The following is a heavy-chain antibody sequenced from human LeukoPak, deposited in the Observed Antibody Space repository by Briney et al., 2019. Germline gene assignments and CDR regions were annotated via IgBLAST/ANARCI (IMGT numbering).Heavy chain of an antibody. Sequence: PGGSLRPSCAASGLAASSNYMSWVRQAAGHGLELVSVIYSGGRIYYAASVKARFTISTDNSKNTLYLQMNSLRAYDTAMYYCASGSFYGDYFDCWGQGTLVTVSS. V-gene: IGHV3-66*01. CDR3: ASGSFYGDYFDC. J-gene: IGHJ4*02. CDR1: GLAASSNY. D-gene: IGHD3-10*01. CDR2: IYSGGRI.